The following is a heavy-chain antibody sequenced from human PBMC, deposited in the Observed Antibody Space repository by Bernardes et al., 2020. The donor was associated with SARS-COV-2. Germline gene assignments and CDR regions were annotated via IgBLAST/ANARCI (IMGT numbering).Heavy chain of an antibody. J-gene: IGHJ5*02. CDR1: GGTFSSYA. CDR3: ARAHPLQGVPPNWFDP. Sequence: SVKVACKASGGTFSSYAISWVRQAPGQGLEWMGGIIPIFGTANYAQKFQGRVTITADESTSTAYMELSSLRSEDTAVYYCARAHPLQGVPPNWFDPWGQGTLVTVSS. D-gene: IGHD3-10*01. CDR2: IIPIFGTA. V-gene: IGHV1-69*13.